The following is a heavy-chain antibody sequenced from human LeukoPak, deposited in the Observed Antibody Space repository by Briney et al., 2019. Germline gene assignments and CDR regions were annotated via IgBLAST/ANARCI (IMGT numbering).Heavy chain of an antibody. D-gene: IGHD6-19*01. CDR2: ISPDGGST. J-gene: IGHJ6*03. CDR3: ARAEQCGPGYFHYMDV. V-gene: IGHV3-64*01. CDR1: GFTFSRYP. Sequence: GGSLRLSCAASGFTFSRYPMHWVRQAPGKGLEYVSAISPDGGSTFYANSMKGRFTISRDNSKNTLYLQVGSLRGEDMAVYYCARAEQCGPGYFHYMDVGGKGTTVTVSS.